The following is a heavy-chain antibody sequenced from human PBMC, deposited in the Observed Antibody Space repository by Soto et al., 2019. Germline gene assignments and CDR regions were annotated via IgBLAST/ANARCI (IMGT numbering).Heavy chain of an antibody. D-gene: IGHD4-4*01. CDR1: GYPFTNYD. CDR3: ARGYDYNVFGMDV. CDR2: ISAYNGNT. V-gene: IGHV1-18*01. J-gene: IGHJ6*02. Sequence: ASVKVSCKTSGYPFTNYDIHWVRQATGQGLEWMGWISAYNGNTNYAQKLQGRVTMTTDTSTSTAYMELRSLRSDDTAVYYCARGYDYNVFGMDVWGQGTTVTVSS.